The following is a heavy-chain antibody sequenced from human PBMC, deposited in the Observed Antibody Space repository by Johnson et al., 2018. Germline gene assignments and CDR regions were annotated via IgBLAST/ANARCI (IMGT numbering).Heavy chain of an antibody. CDR2: ISGSGGST. CDR3: AKRDIVVVPAAIAQSYYYGMDV. V-gene: IGHV3-23*01. Sequence: VQLQESGGGLVQPGGSLRLSCAASGFTFSSYAMSWVRQAPGKGREWVSAISGSGGSTYYADSVKGRFTISRDNPKNTLSLQMNSLRAEDTAVYYCAKRDIVVVPAAIAQSYYYGMDVWGQGTTVTVSS. J-gene: IGHJ6*02. CDR1: GFTFSSYA. D-gene: IGHD2-2*02.